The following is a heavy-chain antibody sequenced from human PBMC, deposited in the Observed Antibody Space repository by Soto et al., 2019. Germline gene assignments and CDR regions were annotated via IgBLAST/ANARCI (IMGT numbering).Heavy chain of an antibody. CDR2: INHSGST. CDR1: GGSFSGYY. J-gene: IGHJ4*02. Sequence: PETLSLTCAVYGGSFSGYYWSWIRQPPGKGLEWIGEINHSGSTNYNPSLKSRVTISVDTSKNQFSLKLSSVTAADTAVYYCAREGGRSSSWSRAVGYWGQGTLVTVSS. CDR3: AREGGRSSSWSRAVGY. V-gene: IGHV4-34*01. D-gene: IGHD6-13*01.